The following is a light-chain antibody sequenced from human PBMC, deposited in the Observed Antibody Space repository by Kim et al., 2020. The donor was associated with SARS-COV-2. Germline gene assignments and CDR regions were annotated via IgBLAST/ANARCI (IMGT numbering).Light chain of an antibody. Sequence: QSALTQPPSASGSPGQSVTISCTGTSSDIGAYNYVSWYQQHPGTPPKLVICEVTQRPSGVPHRFSGSKSGNTASLIISGLQAEDEADYYCSSYAGGRYVFGAGTKVTVL. CDR2: EVT. CDR1: SSDIGAYNY. V-gene: IGLV2-8*01. J-gene: IGLJ1*01. CDR3: SSYAGGRYV.